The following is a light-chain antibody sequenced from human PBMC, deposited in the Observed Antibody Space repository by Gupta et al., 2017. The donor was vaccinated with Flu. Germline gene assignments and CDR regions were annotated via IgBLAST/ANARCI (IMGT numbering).Light chain of an antibody. Sequence: QVVLTQPPSASAPLGASVKLTCTLSSGNSTYTLAWHQQQSEKGPRYLMTLNSGGSYSKGDGIPVRFSGSISVAERYLTISNLQPEDEGDYYCQTWGTGYRKVGGGTKLTV. CDR2: LNSGGSY. V-gene: IGLV4-69*02. J-gene: IGLJ2*01. CDR3: QTWGTGYRK. CDR1: SGNSTYT.